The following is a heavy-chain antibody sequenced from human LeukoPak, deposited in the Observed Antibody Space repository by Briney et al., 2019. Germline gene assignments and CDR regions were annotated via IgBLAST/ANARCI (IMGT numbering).Heavy chain of an antibody. Sequence: PGGSLRLSCAASGFTFSSYSMNWVRQAPGKGLEWVSYISSSSSTIYYADSVKGRFTISRDNAKNSLYLQMNSLRAEDTAVYYCARDRGVYCSGGTCEAPYWGQGTLVTVSS. V-gene: IGHV3-48*04. J-gene: IGHJ4*02. CDR2: ISSSSSTI. D-gene: IGHD2-15*01. CDR1: GFTFSSYS. CDR3: ARDRGVYCSGGTCEAPY.